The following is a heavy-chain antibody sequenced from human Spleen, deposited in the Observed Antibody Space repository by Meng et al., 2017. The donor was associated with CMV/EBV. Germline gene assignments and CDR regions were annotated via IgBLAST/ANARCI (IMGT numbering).Heavy chain of an antibody. CDR2: IYYSGST. CDR3: ATLHLMPATAIGGP. D-gene: IGHD2-2*01. Sequence: SGGSISSSSYYWGWSRQPPGKGLEWIGSIYYSGSTYYNPSLKSRVTISVDTSKNQFSLKLSSVTAADTAVYYCATLHLMPATAIGGPWGQGTLVTVSS. V-gene: IGHV4-39*01. CDR1: GGSISSSSYY. J-gene: IGHJ4*02.